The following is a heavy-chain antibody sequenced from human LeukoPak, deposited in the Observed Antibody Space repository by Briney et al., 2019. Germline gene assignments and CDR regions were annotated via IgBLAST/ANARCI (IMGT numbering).Heavy chain of an antibody. Sequence: PGGSLRLSCTASGFPFSSYSMNWVREAPGKGLEWVSYISSGSTTIYYADSVKGRFTISRDNAKNSLYLQMNSLRAEDTAVYFCARMWGSSWSYFDYWGQGTLVTVSS. V-gene: IGHV3-48*04. CDR2: ISSGSTTI. CDR1: GFPFSSYS. J-gene: IGHJ4*02. D-gene: IGHD6-13*01. CDR3: ARMWGSSWSYFDY.